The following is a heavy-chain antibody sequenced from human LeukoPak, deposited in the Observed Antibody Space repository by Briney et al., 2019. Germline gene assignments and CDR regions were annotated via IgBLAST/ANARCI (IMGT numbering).Heavy chain of an antibody. CDR3: ARHSRIFGVIDY. CDR1: GGSISSSSYY. D-gene: IGHD3-3*02. V-gene: IGHV4-39*01. Sequence: SETLSLTCTVSGGSISSSSYYWGWIRQPPGKGREWIGSIYYSGSTYYNPSLKSRVTISVDTSKNQFSLKLSSVTAADTAVYYCARHSRIFGVIDYWGQGTLVTVSS. CDR2: IYYSGST. J-gene: IGHJ4*02.